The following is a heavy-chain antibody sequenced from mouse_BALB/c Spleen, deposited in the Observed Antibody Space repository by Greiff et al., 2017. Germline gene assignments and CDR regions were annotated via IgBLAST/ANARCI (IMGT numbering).Heavy chain of an antibody. CDR3: AREGAYDYDGGDAMDY. V-gene: IGHV1-87*01. CDR1: GYTFTSYW. D-gene: IGHD2-4*01. J-gene: IGHJ4*01. Sequence: QVQLQQSGAELARPGASVKLSCKASGYTFTSYWMQWVKQRPGQGLEWIGAIYPGDGDTRYTQKFKGKATLTADKSSSTAYMQLSSLASEDSAVYYCAREGAYDYDGGDAMDYWGQGTSVTVSS. CDR2: IYPGDGDT.